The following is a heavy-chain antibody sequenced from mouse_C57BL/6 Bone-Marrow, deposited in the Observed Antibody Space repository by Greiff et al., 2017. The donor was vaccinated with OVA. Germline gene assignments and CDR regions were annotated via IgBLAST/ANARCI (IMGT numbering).Heavy chain of an antibody. J-gene: IGHJ3*01. V-gene: IGHV5-17*01. CDR3: ARPMGPAWFAY. D-gene: IGHD4-1*01. Sequence: DVKLVESGGGLVKPGGSLKLSCAASGFTFSDYGMHWVRQAPEKGLEWVAYISSGSSTIYYAATVKGRFTISRDNAKNTLCLQMTSLSSEDTAMYYCARPMGPAWFAYWGQGTLVTVSA. CDR2: ISSGSSTI. CDR1: GFTFSDYG.